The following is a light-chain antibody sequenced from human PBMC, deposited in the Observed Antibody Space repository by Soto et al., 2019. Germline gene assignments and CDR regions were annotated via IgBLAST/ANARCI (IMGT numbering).Light chain of an antibody. CDR3: QQYGSSPSWT. J-gene: IGKJ1*01. V-gene: IGKV3-20*01. CDR2: GAS. CDR1: QSVSSSY. Sequence: EIVLTQSPGTLPLSPGERATLSCRASQSVSSSYLAWYQQKPGQAPRLLIYGASSRATGIPDRFSGSGSGTDFTLTIIRLEPEDFAVYYCQQYGSSPSWTFGQGTKVEIK.